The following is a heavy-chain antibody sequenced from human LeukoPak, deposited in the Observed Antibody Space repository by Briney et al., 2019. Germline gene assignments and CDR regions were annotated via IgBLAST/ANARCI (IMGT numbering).Heavy chain of an antibody. CDR3: ARANDFWSGTLNYFDY. Sequence: GGSLRLSCAASGFTFSSYWMSWVRQAPGKGLEWVSYISSSSSTIYYADSVKGRFTISRDNAKNSLYLQMNSLRAEDTAVYYCARANDFWSGTLNYFDYWGQGTLVTVSS. D-gene: IGHD3-3*01. CDR1: GFTFSSYW. V-gene: IGHV3-48*01. CDR2: ISSSSSTI. J-gene: IGHJ4*02.